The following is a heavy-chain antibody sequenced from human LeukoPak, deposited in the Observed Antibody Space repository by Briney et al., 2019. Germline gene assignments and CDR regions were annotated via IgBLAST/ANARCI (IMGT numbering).Heavy chain of an antibody. CDR3: ARPGYCSGTTCYSYNYYGMDV. CDR2: VNRDGSET. Sequence: GGSLRLSCAASGFALSSHWMTWVRQVPGRGPEWVANVNRDGSETYYLDSVKGRFTISKDNAKNSLYLQMNSLRAEDTAVYYCARPGYCSGTTCYSYNYYGMDVWGQGTTATVSS. D-gene: IGHD2-2*01. J-gene: IGHJ6*02. CDR1: GFALSSHW. V-gene: IGHV3-7*01.